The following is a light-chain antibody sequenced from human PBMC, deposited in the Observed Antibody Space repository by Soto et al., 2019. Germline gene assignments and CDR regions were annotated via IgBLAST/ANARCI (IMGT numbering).Light chain of an antibody. CDR3: HQYASWSPFN. Sequence: EIVLTQSPVTLSVSTGERATLSCRASQSVGNKLGWYQQRPGQAPRLLIIGASTRATGVPAKFSGSGSGTEFSLTINNLQSEDSAIYYCHQYASWSPFNFGQGTRLEIK. J-gene: IGKJ5*01. CDR1: QSVGNK. CDR2: GAS. V-gene: IGKV3-15*01.